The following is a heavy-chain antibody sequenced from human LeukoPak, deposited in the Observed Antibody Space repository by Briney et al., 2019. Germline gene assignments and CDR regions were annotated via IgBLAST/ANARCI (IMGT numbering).Heavy chain of an antibody. CDR1: GFTFSSYA. V-gene: IGHV3-23*01. Sequence: PGRSLRLSCAASGFTFSSYAMSWVRQAPGKGLEWVSAISGSGGSTYYADSVKGRFTISRDNSKNTLYLQMNSLRAEDTAVYYCAKDCGGDCYFDDAFDIWGQGTMVTVSS. CDR3: AKDCGGDCYFDDAFDI. CDR2: ISGSGGST. D-gene: IGHD2-21*02. J-gene: IGHJ3*02.